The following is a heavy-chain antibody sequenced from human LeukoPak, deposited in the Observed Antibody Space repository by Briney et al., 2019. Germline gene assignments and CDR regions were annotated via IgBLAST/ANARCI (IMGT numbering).Heavy chain of an antibody. CDR3: ARQPHRNWFDP. V-gene: IGHV4-61*01. J-gene: IGHJ5*02. CDR2: IYYSGST. Sequence: SETLSLTCTASGGSVSSGSYYWSWIRQPPGKGLEWIGYIYYSGSTNFNPSLKSRVTISVDTSKNQFSLKLSSVTAADTAVYYCARQPHRNWFDPWGQGALVTVSS. CDR1: GGSVSSGSYY.